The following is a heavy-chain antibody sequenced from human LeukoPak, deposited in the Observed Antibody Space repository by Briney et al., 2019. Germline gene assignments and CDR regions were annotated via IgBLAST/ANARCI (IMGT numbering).Heavy chain of an antibody. J-gene: IGHJ4*02. V-gene: IGHV4-59*08. CDR1: GGSISSYY. D-gene: IGHD5-12*01. Sequence: SETLSLTCTVSGGSISSYYWSWIRQPPGKGLEWIGYIYYSGSTNYNPSLKSRVTISVDTSKNQFSLKLSSVTAADTAVYYCARQGSGYDYGGQVYWGQGTLVTVSS. CDR2: IYYSGST. CDR3: ARQGSGYDYGGQVY.